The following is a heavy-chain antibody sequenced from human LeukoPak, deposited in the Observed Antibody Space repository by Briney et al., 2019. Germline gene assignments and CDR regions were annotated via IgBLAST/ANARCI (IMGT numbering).Heavy chain of an antibody. CDR2: ISRSGSTI. V-gene: IGHV3-48*03. Sequence: GGSLRLSCAASGFTFSTYEMNWVRQAPGKGLEWVSYISRSGSTIYYADSVKGRFTISRDNAKNSLYLQMDSLRAEDTAVYYCARDITGSYSVDYWGQGTLVTVSS. J-gene: IGHJ4*02. CDR3: ARDITGSYSVDY. D-gene: IGHD1-26*01. CDR1: GFTFSTYE.